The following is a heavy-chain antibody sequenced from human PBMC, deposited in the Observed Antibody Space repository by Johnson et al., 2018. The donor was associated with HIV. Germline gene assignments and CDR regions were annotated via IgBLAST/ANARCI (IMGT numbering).Heavy chain of an antibody. V-gene: IGHV3-33*06. CDR2: IWFDGSNK. Sequence: QMLLVESGGGVVQSGRSLRLSCAASGITFSTYGMHWVRQAPGKGLEWVAVIWFDGSNKYYADSVKGRFTISRDNSKNTLYLQMNSLRAEYTAVYYCAKANVSGSYWVFDIWGQGTMVTVSS. J-gene: IGHJ3*02. D-gene: IGHD3-10*01. CDR3: AKANVSGSYWVFDI. CDR1: GITFSTYG.